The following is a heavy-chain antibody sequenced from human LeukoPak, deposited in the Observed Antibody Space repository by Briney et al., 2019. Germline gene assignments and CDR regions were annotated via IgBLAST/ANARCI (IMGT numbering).Heavy chain of an antibody. Sequence: PSETLSLTCAVYGGSFSGYYWSWIRQPPGKGLEWIGEINHIGITNYNPSLKSRVTISLDTSNNHFSLNLTSVTAADTAVYYCARPPVVPSALRNYYYGMDVWGQGTTVTVSS. J-gene: IGHJ6*02. CDR1: GGSFSGYY. V-gene: IGHV4-34*01. D-gene: IGHD2-2*01. CDR2: INHIGIT. CDR3: ARPPVVPSALRNYYYGMDV.